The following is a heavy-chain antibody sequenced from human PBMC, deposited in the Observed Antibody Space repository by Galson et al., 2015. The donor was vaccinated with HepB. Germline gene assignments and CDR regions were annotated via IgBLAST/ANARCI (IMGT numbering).Heavy chain of an antibody. CDR1: GGSISSGGYY. CDR2: IYYSGST. Sequence: TLSLTCTVSGGSISSGGYYWSWIRQHPGKGLEWIGYIYYSGSTYYNPSLKSRVTISVDTSKNQFSLKLSSVTAADTAVYYCARDSRLKELGYCSSTSRSNDAFDIWGQGTMVTVSS. J-gene: IGHJ3*02. V-gene: IGHV4-31*03. D-gene: IGHD2-2*01. CDR3: ARDSRLKELGYCSSTSRSNDAFDI.